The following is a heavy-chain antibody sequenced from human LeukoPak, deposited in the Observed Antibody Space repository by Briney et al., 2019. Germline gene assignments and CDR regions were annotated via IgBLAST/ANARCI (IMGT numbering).Heavy chain of an antibody. V-gene: IGHV4-34*01. J-gene: IGHJ6*02. CDR3: ARTVGYCSGGSCYSGYYGMDV. D-gene: IGHD2-15*01. CDR1: GGSFSGYY. Sequence: SETLSLTCAVYGGSFSGYYWCWIRQPPGKGLEWIGEINHSGSTNYNPSLKSRVTISVDTSKNQFSLKLSSVTAADTAVYYCARTVGYCSGGSCYSGYYGMDVWGQGTTVTVSS. CDR2: INHSGST.